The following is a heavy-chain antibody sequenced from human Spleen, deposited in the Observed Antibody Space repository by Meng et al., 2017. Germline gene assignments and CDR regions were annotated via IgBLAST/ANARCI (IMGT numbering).Heavy chain of an antibody. V-gene: IGHV1-18*01. Sequence: QVHLVQSGAEVKKPGASVKVSCKASGYTFTSYGISWVRQAPGQGLEWMGWISIYNGYTNYAQKLQGRVTMTTDTSTSTADMELRSLRADDTAVYYCAREGGAVADSFDHWGQGTLVTVSS. D-gene: IGHD6-19*01. CDR3: AREGGAVADSFDH. J-gene: IGHJ4*02. CDR2: ISIYNGYT. CDR1: GYTFTSYG.